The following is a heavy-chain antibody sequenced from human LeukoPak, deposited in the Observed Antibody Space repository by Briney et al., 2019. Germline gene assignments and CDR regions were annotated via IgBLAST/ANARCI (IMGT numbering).Heavy chain of an antibody. Sequence: GPTLVNPTQTLTLTCTFSGFSLSTSGVGVGWIRHPPGKALEWLAIIYWDDDKRSSPSLKRRLTITRDTSTNQLVLTMTNMDPVDTATYYCAHSVPGGSGWFDCWGQGTLVTVFS. D-gene: IGHD6-19*01. CDR3: AHSVPGGSGWFDC. V-gene: IGHV2-5*02. CDR1: GFSLSTSGVG. CDR2: IYWDDDK. J-gene: IGHJ4*02.